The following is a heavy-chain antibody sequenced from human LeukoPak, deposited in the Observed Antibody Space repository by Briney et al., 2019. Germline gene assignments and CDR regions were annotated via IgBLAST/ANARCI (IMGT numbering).Heavy chain of an antibody. V-gene: IGHV1-46*04. Sequence: PAAPVKVSCKASGYTFTSYYMHWVRQAPGQGLEWMGIINPSGGSATFAQKLQGRVTMTRDTSTSTVYMELSSLRSEDTAVYYCARGGRVLAASVDYWGQGTLVTVSS. CDR3: ARGGRVLAASVDY. J-gene: IGHJ4*02. CDR2: INPSGGSA. CDR1: GYTFTSYY. D-gene: IGHD4/OR15-4a*01.